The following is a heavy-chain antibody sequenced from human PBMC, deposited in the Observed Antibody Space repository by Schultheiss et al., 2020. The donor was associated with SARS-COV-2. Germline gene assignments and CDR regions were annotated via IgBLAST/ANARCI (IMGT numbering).Heavy chain of an antibody. V-gene: IGHV1-2*02. CDR1: GYTFTGYY. Sequence: ASVKVSCKASGYTFTGYYMHWVRQAPGQGLEWMGWINPNSGGTNYAQKFQGRVTMTRDTSISTAYMELSRLRSEDTAVYYCARGGNSSPGGGRNWFDPWGQGTRVTGSS. D-gene: IGHD6-13*01. J-gene: IGHJ5*02. CDR2: INPNSGGT. CDR3: ARGGNSSPGGGRNWFDP.